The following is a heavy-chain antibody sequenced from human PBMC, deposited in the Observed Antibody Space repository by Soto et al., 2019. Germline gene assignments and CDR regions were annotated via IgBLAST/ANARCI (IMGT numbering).Heavy chain of an antibody. CDR1: DGSVSANSYY. CDR3: LRGSLYNFDSSGTELWFDP. V-gene: IGHV4-61*01. J-gene: IGHJ5*02. CDR2: IYHSGIN. Sequence: SETLSLTCTLSDGSVSANSYYWHWIRLPPGKGLQWLGHIYHSGINQYSLSFKSRDLISLDTPKNQLSLRLSSVTVADTAVYYCLRGSLYNFDSSGTELWFDPWGQGALVTVS. D-gene: IGHD6-19*01.